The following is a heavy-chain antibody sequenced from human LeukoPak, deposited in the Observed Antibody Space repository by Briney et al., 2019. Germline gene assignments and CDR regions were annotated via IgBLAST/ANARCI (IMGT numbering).Heavy chain of an antibody. CDR1: GYSISSGYY. V-gene: IGHV4-38-2*02. D-gene: IGHD3-22*01. CDR2: INHSGST. CDR3: ARDPKDFYDTSNYLYFDY. Sequence: PSETLSLTCTVSGYSISSGYYWGWIRQPPGKGLEWIGEINHSGSTNYNPSLKSRVTISVDTSKNQFSLKLSSVTAADTAVYYCARDPKDFYDTSNYLYFDYWGRGTLVTVSS. J-gene: IGHJ4*02.